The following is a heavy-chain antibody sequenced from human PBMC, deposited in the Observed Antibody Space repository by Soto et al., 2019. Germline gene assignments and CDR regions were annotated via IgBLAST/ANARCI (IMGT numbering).Heavy chain of an antibody. CDR3: ARGDWPTQMDV. CDR2: IYFSGST. J-gene: IGHJ6*02. CDR1: GGSISGGTYY. V-gene: IGHV4-31*03. D-gene: IGHD2-21*01. Sequence: QVQLQESGPGLVKPSQTLSLTCTVSGGSISGGTYYWSWIRQPPGQGLEWIGYIYFSGSTYYNPSLKGRVIISVATSKIRFSPRLSSVTAADTAVYYCARGDWPTQMDVWGQGTTVTVSS.